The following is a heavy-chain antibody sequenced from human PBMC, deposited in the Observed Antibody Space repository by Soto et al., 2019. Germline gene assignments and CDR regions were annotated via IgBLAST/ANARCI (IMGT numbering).Heavy chain of an antibody. Sequence: QVQLQQWGAGLLKPSETLSLTCAVYGGSFSGYYWTWIRQPPGTGLEWIGEINHSGSTNYNPSLKSRVTISVDTSKNQFSLKLTSVTAADAAVYYWARDKIPGLFDYWAREPGSPSPQ. CDR2: INHSGST. J-gene: IGHJ4*02. CDR3: ARDKIPGLFDY. D-gene: IGHD2-21*01. CDR1: GGSFSGYY. V-gene: IGHV4-34*01.